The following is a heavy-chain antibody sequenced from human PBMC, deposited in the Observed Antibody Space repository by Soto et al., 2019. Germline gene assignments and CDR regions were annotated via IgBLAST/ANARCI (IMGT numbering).Heavy chain of an antibody. J-gene: IGHJ4*02. Sequence: QVQLVRSGAEVKKPGSSVKVSCEASGGTFNTYTINWVRQAPGRGLEWMGQVIPMYDSVNYAESFQGRVTITADKSTNIAYMELSSLRSEDTALYFCASWRSYSGSYCFDYWGQGTLVIVSS. CDR2: VIPMYDSV. CDR1: GGTFNTYT. V-gene: IGHV1-69*06. D-gene: IGHD1-26*01. CDR3: ASWRSYSGSYCFDY.